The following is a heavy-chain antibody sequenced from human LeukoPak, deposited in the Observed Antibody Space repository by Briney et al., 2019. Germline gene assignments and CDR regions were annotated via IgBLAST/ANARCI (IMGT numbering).Heavy chain of an antibody. Sequence: EASVKISCKASGYTFTSYGISWVRQAPGQGLEWMGWISAYNGNTNYAQKLQGRVTMTTDTSTSTAYMELRSLRSHDTAVYYCARGNSGYDYDYWGQGTLVTVSS. CDR3: ARGNSGYDYDY. D-gene: IGHD5-12*01. CDR1: GYTFTSYG. J-gene: IGHJ4*02. V-gene: IGHV1-18*01. CDR2: ISAYNGNT.